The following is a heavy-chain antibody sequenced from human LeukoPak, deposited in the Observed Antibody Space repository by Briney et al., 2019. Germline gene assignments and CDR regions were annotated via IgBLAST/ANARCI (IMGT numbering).Heavy chain of an antibody. Sequence: GGSLRLSCAASGFTFSRYSMNWVRQAPGKGLEWVSVIYSGGSTYYADSVKGRFTISRDNSKNTLYLQMNSLRAEDTAVYYCARDISATFWGQGTLVTVSS. V-gene: IGHV3-53*01. CDR2: IYSGGST. CDR3: ARDISATF. J-gene: IGHJ4*02. CDR1: GFTFSRYS.